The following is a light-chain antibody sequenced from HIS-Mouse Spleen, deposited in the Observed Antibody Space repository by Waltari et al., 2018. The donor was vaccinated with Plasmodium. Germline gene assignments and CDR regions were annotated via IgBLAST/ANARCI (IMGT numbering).Light chain of an antibody. CDR2: AAS. V-gene: IGKV1-39*01. CDR3: QQSYSTWT. J-gene: IGKJ1*01. CDR1: QSISSY. Sequence: DIQMTQSPSSLSASVGDRVTIPCRASQSISSYLNWYQQKPGKAPKLLIYAASRLQSGVPSRFSGSGSGTDFTLTISSLQPEYFATYYCQQSYSTWTFGQGTKVEIK.